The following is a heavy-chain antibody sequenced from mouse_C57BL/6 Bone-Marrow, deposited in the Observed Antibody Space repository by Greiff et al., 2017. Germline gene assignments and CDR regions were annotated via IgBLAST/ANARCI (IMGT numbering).Heavy chain of an antibody. Sequence: VQLQQSGAELVRPGASVKLSCTASGFNIKDDYIHWVQQRPEQGLEWIGWIDPEIGDTESASKFQGKATIPSDPSSNTAYLQLSILTSEDTAVYYCSSFDGNYFDFWGQGTPLTVAS. CDR3: SSFDGNYFDF. CDR1: GFNIKDDY. D-gene: IGHD2-3*01. V-gene: IGHV14-4*01. CDR2: IDPEIGDT. J-gene: IGHJ2*01.